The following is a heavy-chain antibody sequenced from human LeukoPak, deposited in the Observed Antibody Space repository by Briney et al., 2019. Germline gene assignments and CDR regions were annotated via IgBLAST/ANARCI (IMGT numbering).Heavy chain of an antibody. CDR2: IRYDGSNK. J-gene: IGHJ6*04. CDR1: GFTFSSYG. CDR3: AKVLHIVVVPAALGDV. D-gene: IGHD2-2*01. V-gene: IGHV3-30*02. Sequence: GGSLRLSCAASGFTFSSYGMHWVRQAPGKGLEWVAFIRYDGSNKYYADSVKGRFTISRDNSKNTLYLQMNSLRAEDTAVYYCAKVLHIVVVPAALGDVWGKGTTVTVSS.